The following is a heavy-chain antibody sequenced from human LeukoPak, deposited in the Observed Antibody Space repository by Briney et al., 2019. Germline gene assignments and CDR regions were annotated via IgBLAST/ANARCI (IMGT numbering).Heavy chain of an antibody. V-gene: IGHV3-21*01. Sequence: PGGSLRLSCAASGSNFSSYSMTWVRQAPGKGLEWVSSISSSSYIYYADSVKGRFTISKDNAKNSLYLQMNSLRAEDMAVYYCAREIAAADPFDYWGQGTLVTVSS. J-gene: IGHJ4*02. D-gene: IGHD6-13*01. CDR1: GSNFSSYS. CDR3: AREIAAADPFDY. CDR2: ISSSSYI.